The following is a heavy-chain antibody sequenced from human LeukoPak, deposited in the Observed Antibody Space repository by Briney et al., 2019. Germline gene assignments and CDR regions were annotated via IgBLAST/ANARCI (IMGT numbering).Heavy chain of an antibody. CDR1: GLTVRNNY. CDR3: TKVATTPVWAPDL. Sequence: GGSLRLSCVVSGLTVRNNYMSWVSQAPGKGLEWVSIIQSDGTTIYADFVKGRFTISRDTSKNRLYLEMDSLRAEDTAIYYCTKVATTPVWAPDLWGEGTLVTVSS. V-gene: IGHV3-53*01. CDR2: IQSDGTT. D-gene: IGHD1-1*01. J-gene: IGHJ4*02.